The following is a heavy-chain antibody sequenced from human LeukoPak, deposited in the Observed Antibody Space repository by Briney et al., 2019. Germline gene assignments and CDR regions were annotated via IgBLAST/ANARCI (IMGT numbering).Heavy chain of an antibody. CDR1: GYTFTSYA. CDR3: AISGVRGVIRYYFDY. J-gene: IGHJ4*02. V-gene: IGHV1-3*01. Sequence: GASVKVSYKASGYTFTSYAMHWVRQAPGQRLEWMGWINAGNGNTKYSQKFQGRVTITRDTSASTAYMELSSLRSEDTAVYYSAISGVRGVIRYYFDYWGQGTLVTVSS. CDR2: INAGNGNT. D-gene: IGHD3-10*01.